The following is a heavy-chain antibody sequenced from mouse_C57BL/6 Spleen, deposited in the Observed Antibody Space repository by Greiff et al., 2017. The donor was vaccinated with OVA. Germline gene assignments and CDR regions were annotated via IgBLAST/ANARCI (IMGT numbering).Heavy chain of an antibody. CDR2: ISSGGDYF. J-gene: IGHJ1*03. D-gene: IGHD2-4*01. Sequence: RVESGEGLVKPGGSLELSCAASGFTFSSYAMSWVRQTPEKRLEWVAYISSGGDYFYYADTVEGRFTISRDNARNTLYLQMSSLKSEDTAMDYCTRDRTYDYHWYFDVWGTGTTVTVSS. CDR1: GFTFSSYA. CDR3: TRDRTYDYHWYFDV. V-gene: IGHV5-9-1*02.